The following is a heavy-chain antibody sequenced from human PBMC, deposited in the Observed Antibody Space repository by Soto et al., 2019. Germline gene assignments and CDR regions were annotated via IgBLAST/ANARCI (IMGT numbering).Heavy chain of an antibody. Sequence: PSETLSLTCTVSGGSISSYYWSWIRQPPGKGLEWIGYIYHSGSTYYNPSLKSRVTISVDRSKNQFSLKLSSVTAADTAVYCCARGSSSAVRRWFDPWGQGTLVTVSS. CDR3: ARGSSSAVRRWFDP. CDR1: GGSISSYY. J-gene: IGHJ5*02. V-gene: IGHV4-59*12. D-gene: IGHD6-6*01. CDR2: IYHSGST.